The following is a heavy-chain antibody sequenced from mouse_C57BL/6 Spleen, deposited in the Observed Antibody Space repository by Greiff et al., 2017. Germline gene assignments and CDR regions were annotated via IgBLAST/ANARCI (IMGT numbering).Heavy chain of an antibody. Sequence: QVQLQQPGAELVKPGASVKLSCKASGYTFTSYWMHWVKQRPGQGLEWIGMIHPNSGSTNYNEKFKSKATLTVDKSSSTAYMQLSSLTSEDSAVYYCARESGYDGAGFAYWGQGTLVTVAA. J-gene: IGHJ3*01. CDR2: IHPNSGST. V-gene: IGHV1-64*01. CDR3: ARESGYDGAGFAY. CDR1: GYTFTSYW. D-gene: IGHD2-2*01.